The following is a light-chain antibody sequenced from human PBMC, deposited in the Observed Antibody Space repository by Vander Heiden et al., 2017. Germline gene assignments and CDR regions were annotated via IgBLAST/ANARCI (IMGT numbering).Light chain of an antibody. CDR2: EVS. CDR3: SSYAGSNNLV. V-gene: IGLV2-8*01. Sequence: ALPQPPSASGSPGQSVTISCTGTSSDVGGYNYVSWYQQHPGKAPKLMIYEVSKRPSGVPDRFSGSKSGNTASLTVSGLQAEDEADYYCSSYAGSNNLVFGTGTKVTVL. J-gene: IGLJ1*01. CDR1: SSDVGGYNY.